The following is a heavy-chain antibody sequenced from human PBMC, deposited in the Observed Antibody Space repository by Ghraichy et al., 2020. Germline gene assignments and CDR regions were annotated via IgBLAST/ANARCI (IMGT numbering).Heavy chain of an antibody. CDR3: ARDKWYYGMDV. V-gene: IGHV6-1*01. J-gene: IGHJ6*02. CDR1: GDSLSTNTAA. D-gene: IGHD1-26*01. CDR2: TYYRSKWYN. Sequence: SRTLSLTYVISGDSLSTNTAAWIWIRQSPSRGLEWLGKTYYRSKWYNDYAVSVKSRITVNPDTSKNQLSLQLSSVTPEDTAVYYCARDKWYYGMDVWGHGTTVTVSS.